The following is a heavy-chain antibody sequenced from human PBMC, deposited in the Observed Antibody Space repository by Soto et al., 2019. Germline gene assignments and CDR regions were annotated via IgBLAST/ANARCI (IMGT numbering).Heavy chain of an antibody. J-gene: IGHJ6*02. CDR3: ARVIAAAGTYYYYGMDV. CDR1: GYTFTDSY. Sequence: GASVKVSCKASGYTFTDSYMHWVRQAPGQGLEWMGWINPNNGDTNYAQKIQGRVSMTRDTSISTAYMELSRLTSGDSAVYYCARVIAAAGTYYYYGMDVWGQGATVTVSS. CDR2: INPNNGDT. D-gene: IGHD6-13*01. V-gene: IGHV1-2*02.